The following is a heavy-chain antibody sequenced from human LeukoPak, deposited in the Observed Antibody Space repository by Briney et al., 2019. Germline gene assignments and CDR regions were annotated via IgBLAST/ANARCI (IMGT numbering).Heavy chain of an antibody. CDR1: GFTFSSYW. J-gene: IGHJ4*02. CDR3: AKCGSGSNFDY. CDR2: LNQDGSEG. Sequence: GGSLRLSCAASGFTFSSYWMSWVRQTPGKGLEWVAHLNQDGSEGYYVDSVKGRFTISRENAKNSLYLQMNSLRAEDTAVYYCAKCGSGSNFDYWGQGILVTVSS. V-gene: IGHV3-7*02. D-gene: IGHD3-10*01.